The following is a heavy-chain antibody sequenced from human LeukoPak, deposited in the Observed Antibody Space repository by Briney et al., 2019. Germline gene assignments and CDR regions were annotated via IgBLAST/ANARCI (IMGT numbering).Heavy chain of an antibody. D-gene: IGHD2-15*01. J-gene: IGHJ4*02. Sequence: SETLSLTCTVSGGSISSSSYYWGWIRQPPGKGLEWIGSIYYSGSTYYNPSLKSRVTISVDTSKNQFSLKLSSVTAADTAVYYCARDRYCSGRSCYGPPDYWGQGALVIVS. V-gene: IGHV4-39*07. CDR1: GGSISSSSYY. CDR3: ARDRYCSGRSCYGPPDY. CDR2: IYYSGST.